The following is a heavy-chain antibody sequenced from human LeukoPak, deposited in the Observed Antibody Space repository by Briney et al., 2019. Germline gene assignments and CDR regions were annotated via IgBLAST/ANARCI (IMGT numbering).Heavy chain of an antibody. CDR3: ARGTIGSRLQH. CDR2: ITDGRRT. CDR1: GGSFCGYY. V-gene: IGHV4-34*01. J-gene: IGHJ1*01. D-gene: IGHD6-6*01. Sequence: PSETLSLTCAVHGGSFCGYYWSWVREPPGKGVEWSGEITDGRRTNSHPSLKSPVTISVDTSKYQFSLKLSSVTAADTAVYYCARGTIGSRLQHWGQGTLVTVSS.